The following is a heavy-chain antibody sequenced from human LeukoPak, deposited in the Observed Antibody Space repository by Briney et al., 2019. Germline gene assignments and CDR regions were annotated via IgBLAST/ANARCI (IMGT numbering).Heavy chain of an antibody. CDR3: ARDQYSSSWYSSAKDAFDT. Sequence: ASVKVSCKASGYTFTGYYMHWVRQAPGQGLEWMGRINPNSGGTNYAQKFQGRVTMTRDTSISTAYMELSRLRSDDTAVYYCARDQYSSSWYSSAKDAFDTWGQGTMVTVSS. CDR1: GYTFTGYY. V-gene: IGHV1-2*06. D-gene: IGHD6-13*01. J-gene: IGHJ3*02. CDR2: INPNSGGT.